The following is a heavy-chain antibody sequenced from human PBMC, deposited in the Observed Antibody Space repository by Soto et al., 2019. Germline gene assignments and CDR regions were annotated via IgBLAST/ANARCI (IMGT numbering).Heavy chain of an antibody. CDR1: GFTFSTYG. CDR2: IWSDGTNK. Sequence: QVQLVESGGGVVQPGRSLRLSCAASGFTFSTYGMHWVRQAPGKGLEWVALIWSDGTNKYYADSVKGRFTLSRDNSKKTLYLQMNSLRAEDTAVYYCVRVFDTYYFDLWGQGNMVTVSS. J-gene: IGHJ4*02. V-gene: IGHV3-33*01. CDR3: VRVFDTYYFDL. D-gene: IGHD3-9*01.